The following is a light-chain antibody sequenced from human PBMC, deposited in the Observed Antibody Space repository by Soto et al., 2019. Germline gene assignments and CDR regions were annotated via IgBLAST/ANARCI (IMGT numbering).Light chain of an antibody. V-gene: IGLV2-14*01. J-gene: IGLJ1*01. CDR1: XXXVGGYNS. CDR3: SSFTSSMTNV. CDR2: XXX. Sequence: QSALTQPASVSGSPGGSITISCTGTXXXVGGYNSVSWYQHHPGKAPKLXXYXXXXXXXXVSYRFXGSKSGNTASLTISGLQAADEADYFCSSFTSSMTNVFGSGTKVTVL.